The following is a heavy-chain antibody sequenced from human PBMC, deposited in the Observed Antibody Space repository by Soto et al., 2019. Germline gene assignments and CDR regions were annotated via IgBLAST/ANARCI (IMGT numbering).Heavy chain of an antibody. CDR2: IYRTGST. Sequence: LSLTCAVSGGSFTSNNWCTWVRQPPGQGLEWIGEIYRTGSTNYNPSLKSRVTISLDKSENQFSLKVTSLTAADTAVYYCASRDPGTSVDYWGQGTLVTVSS. D-gene: IGHD1-7*01. V-gene: IGHV4-4*02. CDR1: GGSFTSNNW. J-gene: IGHJ4*02. CDR3: ASRDPGTSVDY.